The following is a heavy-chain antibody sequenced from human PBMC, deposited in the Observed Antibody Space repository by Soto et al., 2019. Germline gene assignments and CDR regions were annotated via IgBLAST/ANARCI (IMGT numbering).Heavy chain of an antibody. V-gene: IGHV1-18*01. CDR1: GYAFTTYG. CDR2: ISAHSGNT. D-gene: IGHD1-1*01. J-gene: IGHJ4*02. Sequence: QVHLVQSGAEVKKPGASVKVSCKGSGYAFTTYGITWVRQAPGQGLEWMGWISAHSGNTNYAQKLQGRVTVTRVTSTSTAYMELRSLRSDDTAVYYCARGRYGDYWGQGALVTVSS. CDR3: ARGRYGDY.